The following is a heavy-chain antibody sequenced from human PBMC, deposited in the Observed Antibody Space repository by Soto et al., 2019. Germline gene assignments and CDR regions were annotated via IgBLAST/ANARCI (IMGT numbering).Heavy chain of an antibody. CDR2: ISASGDST. J-gene: IGHJ4*02. V-gene: IGHV3-23*01. CDR3: ATRECSGGSCYPSF. D-gene: IGHD2-15*01. Sequence: AGGSLRLSCAASGFTFNNYDMGWVRQAPGMGLEWVSGISASGDSTQYADSVKGRFTISRDNSKNTLYLQMNSLRAEDTAVYYCATRECSGGSCYPSFWGQGTLVTVSS. CDR1: GFTFNNYD.